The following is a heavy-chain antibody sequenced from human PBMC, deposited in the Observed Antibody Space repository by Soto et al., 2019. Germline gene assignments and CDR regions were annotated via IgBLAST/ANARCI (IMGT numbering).Heavy chain of an antibody. CDR3: AREGFNLYYDSSGYSD. D-gene: IGHD3-22*01. J-gene: IGHJ4*02. CDR1: GGSISSGGYY. CDR2: IYYSGST. Sequence: QVQLQESGPGLVKPSQTLSLTCTVSGGSISSGGYYWSWIRQHPGKGLEWIGYIYYSGSTYYNPSLKSRVTISVDTSKNQFSLKLSSVTAADTAVYYCAREGFNLYYDSSGYSDWGQGTLVTVSS. V-gene: IGHV4-31*03.